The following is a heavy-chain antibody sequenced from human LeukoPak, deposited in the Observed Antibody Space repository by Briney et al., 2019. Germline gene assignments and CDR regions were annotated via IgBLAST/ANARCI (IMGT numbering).Heavy chain of an antibody. Sequence: GGSLRLSCAASGFTVSSNYMSWVRQAPGKGLEWVSVIYSDSGGSTYYADSVKGRLTMSRDNSKNTLYLHMNSLRAEDTAVYYYARGFTHDYGDYFDYWGQGTLVTVSS. V-gene: IGHV3-66*01. D-gene: IGHD4-17*01. CDR2: IYSDSGGST. J-gene: IGHJ4*02. CDR1: GFTVSSNY. CDR3: ARGFTHDYGDYFDY.